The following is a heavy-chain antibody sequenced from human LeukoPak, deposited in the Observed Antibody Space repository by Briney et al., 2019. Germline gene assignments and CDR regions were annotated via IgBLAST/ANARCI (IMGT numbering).Heavy chain of an antibody. V-gene: IGHV4-34*01. Sequence: PSETLSLTCAVYGGSFSGYYWSWIRQPPGKGLEWIGEINHSGSTNYNPSLKSRVTISVDTSKNQFSLKLSSVTAADTAVYYCARFSVVVTAIWGQGTLVTVSS. CDR1: GGSFSGYY. J-gene: IGHJ4*02. CDR2: INHSGST. CDR3: ARFSVVVTAI. D-gene: IGHD2-21*02.